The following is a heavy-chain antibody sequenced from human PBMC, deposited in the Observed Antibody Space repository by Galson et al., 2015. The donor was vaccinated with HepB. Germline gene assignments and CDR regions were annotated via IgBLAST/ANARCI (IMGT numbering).Heavy chain of an antibody. V-gene: IGHV1-2*06. CDR2: INPNSGGT. J-gene: IGHJ3*02. Sequence: SVKVSCKASGYTFTGYYMHWVRQAPGQGLEWMGRINPNSGGTNYAQKFQGRVTMTRDTSISTAYMELSRLRSDDTAVYYCARVRDAGEWLPRNDAFDIWGQGTMVTVSS. CDR3: ARVRDAGEWLPRNDAFDI. D-gene: IGHD3-3*01. CDR1: GYTFTGYY.